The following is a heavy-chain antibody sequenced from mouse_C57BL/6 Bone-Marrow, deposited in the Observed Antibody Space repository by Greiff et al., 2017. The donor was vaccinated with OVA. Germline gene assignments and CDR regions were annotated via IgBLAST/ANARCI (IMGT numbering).Heavy chain of an antibody. CDR3: ARSLSTVVARDWYFDV. Sequence: VQLQQSGPELVKPGASVKISCKASGYTFTDYYMNWVKQSHGKSLEWIGDINPNNGGTSYNQKFKGKATLTVDKSSSTAYMELRSLTSEDSAVYYCARSLSTVVARDWYFDVWGTGTTVTVSS. D-gene: IGHD1-1*01. J-gene: IGHJ1*03. CDR2: INPNNGGT. V-gene: IGHV1-26*01. CDR1: GYTFTDYY.